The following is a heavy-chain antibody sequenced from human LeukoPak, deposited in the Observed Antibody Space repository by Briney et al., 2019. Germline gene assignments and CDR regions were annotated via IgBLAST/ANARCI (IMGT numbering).Heavy chain of an antibody. Sequence: SVKVSCKSSGGTFSSYAISWVRQAPGQGLEWMGRIIPIIGIANYAQKFQGRVTITADKSTSTAYMELSSLRSEDTAVYYCARTQLLWFGELLLGDAFDIWGQGTMVTVSS. J-gene: IGHJ3*02. CDR1: GGTFSSYA. V-gene: IGHV1-69*04. D-gene: IGHD3-10*01. CDR3: ARTQLLWFGELLLGDAFDI. CDR2: IIPIIGIA.